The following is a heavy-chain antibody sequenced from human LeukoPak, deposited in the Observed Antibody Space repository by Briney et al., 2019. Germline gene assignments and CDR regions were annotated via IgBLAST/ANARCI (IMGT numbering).Heavy chain of an antibody. V-gene: IGHV3-23*01. D-gene: IGHD3-10*01. CDR3: AKSGEFLSSYYYYGMDV. Sequence: PGGSLRLSCAAPGFTFSSYAMSWVRQAPAKGLEWVSAISGSGGSTYYADSVKGRFTISRDNSKNTLYLQVNSLRAEDTAVYFCAKSGEFLSSYYYYGMDVWGQGTTVTVSS. CDR2: ISGSGGST. J-gene: IGHJ6*02. CDR1: GFTFSSYA.